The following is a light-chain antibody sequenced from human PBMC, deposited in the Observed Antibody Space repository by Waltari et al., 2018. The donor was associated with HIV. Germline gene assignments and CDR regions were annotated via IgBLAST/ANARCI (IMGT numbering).Light chain of an antibody. Sequence: EVVMTQSPATLAMSPGERATVSCRANQSISNNLAWYQQRRGQPPRLLIYSASSGATGIPARFSGTGSGTEFTLTISSLQSEDFAVYYCQQFYNWPRTFGQGTKVEIK. CDR1: QSISNN. CDR2: SAS. J-gene: IGKJ1*01. V-gene: IGKV3-15*01. CDR3: QQFYNWPRT.